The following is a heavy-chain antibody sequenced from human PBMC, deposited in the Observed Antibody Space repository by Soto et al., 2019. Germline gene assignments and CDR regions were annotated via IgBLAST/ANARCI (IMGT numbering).Heavy chain of an antibody. Sequence: GGSLRLSCAASGFTFSSYGMHWVRQAPGKGLEWVAVISYDGSNKYYADSVKGRFTISRDNSKNTLYLQMNSLRAEDTAVYYCAKGPHYYDSSGYFFDYWGQGTLVTVSS. CDR2: ISYDGSNK. CDR3: AKGPHYYDSSGYFFDY. D-gene: IGHD3-22*01. V-gene: IGHV3-30*18. CDR1: GFTFSSYG. J-gene: IGHJ4*02.